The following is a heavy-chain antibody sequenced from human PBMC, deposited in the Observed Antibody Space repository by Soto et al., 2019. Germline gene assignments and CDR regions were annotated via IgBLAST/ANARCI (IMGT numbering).Heavy chain of an antibody. CDR1: GGTFSSYG. Sequence: SVKVSCKATGGTFSSYGISWVRQAPGQGLEWMGGIIPILGAENYAQKLQGRVTITADEFTGTAYMELITLRSEDTAVYYCARVATVDYSNYGWLDPWGPGTMVTVSS. CDR2: IIPILGAE. V-gene: IGHV1-69*13. CDR3: ARVATVDYSNYGWLDP. J-gene: IGHJ5*02. D-gene: IGHD4-4*01.